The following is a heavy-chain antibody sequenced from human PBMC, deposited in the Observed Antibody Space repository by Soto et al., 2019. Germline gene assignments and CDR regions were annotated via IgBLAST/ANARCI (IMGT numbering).Heavy chain of an antibody. CDR3: GLGIVVVVAARVDY. V-gene: IGHV1-69*13. CDR1: GGTFSSDA. Sequence: SVKGSCKASGGTFSSDAISWVRQAPGQGLEWMGGIIPIFGTANYAQKFQGRVTITADESTSTAYMELSSLRSEDTAVYYCGLGIVVVVAARVDYWGQGTLVTVSS. D-gene: IGHD2-15*01. J-gene: IGHJ4*02. CDR2: IIPIFGTA.